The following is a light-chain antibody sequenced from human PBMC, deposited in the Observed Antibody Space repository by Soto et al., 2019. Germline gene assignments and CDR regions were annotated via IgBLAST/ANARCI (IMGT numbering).Light chain of an antibody. Sequence: QSVLTQSPSASASLGASVKLTCTLSSGHSSYPIAWHQQQPEKGPRYLMKLNSDGSHTKGDGIPDRFSGSSSGAERYLTISSLQSEDEADYYCQTWGTGCNWVFGGGTKLTVL. J-gene: IGLJ3*02. CDR1: SGHSSYP. CDR2: LNSDGSH. V-gene: IGLV4-69*01. CDR3: QTWGTGCNWV.